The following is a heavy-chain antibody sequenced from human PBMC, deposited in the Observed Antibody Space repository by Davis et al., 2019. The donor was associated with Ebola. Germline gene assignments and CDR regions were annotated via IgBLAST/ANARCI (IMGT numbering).Heavy chain of an antibody. CDR3: ARVIPYYYDSSGYYGMNWYFDL. Sequence: MPSETLSLTCTVSGGSISSGGYYWSWIRQPPGKGLEWIGYIYYSGSTNYNPSLKSRVTISVDTSKNQFSLKLSSVTAADTAVYYCARVIPYYYDSSGYYGMNWYFDLWGRGTLVTVSS. CDR2: IYYSGST. CDR1: GGSISSGGYY. V-gene: IGHV4-61*08. J-gene: IGHJ2*01. D-gene: IGHD3-22*01.